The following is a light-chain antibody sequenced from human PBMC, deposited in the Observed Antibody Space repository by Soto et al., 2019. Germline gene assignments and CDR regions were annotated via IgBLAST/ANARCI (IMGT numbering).Light chain of an antibody. V-gene: IGLV1-40*01. J-gene: IGLJ1*01. CDR2: GNS. CDR3: QSYDRSLRTYV. Sequence: QSVLTQPPSASGTPGQRVTISCSGGFSNIGINDVHWYRQIPGTAPKLLIYGNSDRPSGVPDRFSGSKSGTSASLAITGLQAEDEADYFCQSYDRSLRTYVFGTATKLTVL. CDR1: FSNIGIND.